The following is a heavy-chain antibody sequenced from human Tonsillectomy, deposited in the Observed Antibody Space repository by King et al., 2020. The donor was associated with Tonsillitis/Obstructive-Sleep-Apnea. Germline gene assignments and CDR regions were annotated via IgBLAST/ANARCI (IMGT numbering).Heavy chain of an antibody. CDR2: IWYDGSNK. V-gene: IGHV3-33*06. Sequence: ESGGGVVQPGRSLRLSCAASGFTFSNYGMHWVRQAPGKGLEWVAIIWYDGSNKYYADSVKGRFTISRDNSKNTLYLQMNSLRAEDTAVYYCAKDERIYYWYFDLWGRGTLVTVSS. D-gene: IGHD3-3*01. J-gene: IGHJ2*01. CDR1: GFTFSNYG. CDR3: AKDERIYYWYFDL.